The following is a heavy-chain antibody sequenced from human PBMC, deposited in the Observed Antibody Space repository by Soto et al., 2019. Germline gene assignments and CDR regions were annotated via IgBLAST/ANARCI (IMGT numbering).Heavy chain of an antibody. Sequence: QVHLVQSGAEVKKAGASVKISCTSSGYTFTSNYLHWVRQAPGQGLEWMGMINPTGGSTYYAQRFQGRVTMTMDTSTSTVYMELSDLRSEDTAVXYCXXXFCTTATCFVGDFWGQGTLVTVSS. CDR2: INPTGGST. CDR3: XXXFCTTATCFVGDF. CDR1: GYTFTSNY. J-gene: IGHJ4*02. D-gene: IGHD2-21*02. V-gene: IGHV1-46*01.